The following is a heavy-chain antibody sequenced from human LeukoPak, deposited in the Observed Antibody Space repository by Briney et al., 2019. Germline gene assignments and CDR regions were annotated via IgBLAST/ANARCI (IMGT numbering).Heavy chain of an antibody. Sequence: GGSLRLSCVVSGFTFSSYAMSWVRQAPGKGLEWVSGTSNSGANTYYADSVKGRFTISRDNSKNTLFLQMNGLRAEDTAVYYCAQDGTWIQLWLPNWGQGALVTVSS. CDR1: GFTFSSYA. V-gene: IGHV3-23*01. D-gene: IGHD5-18*01. CDR3: AQDGTWIQLWLPN. CDR2: TSNSGANT. J-gene: IGHJ4*02.